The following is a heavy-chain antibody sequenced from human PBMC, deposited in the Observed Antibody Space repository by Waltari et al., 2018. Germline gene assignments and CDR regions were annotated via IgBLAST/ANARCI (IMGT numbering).Heavy chain of an antibody. J-gene: IGHJ3*02. Sequence: EVQLVESGGGLVQPGGSLRLSCAASGFTFRSYSMNWVRKAPGTGLEWVSYISSSSSTIYYADSVKGRFTISRDNAKNSLYLQMNSLRAEDTAVYYCARDHLPVHYGGNADAFDIWGQGTMVTVSS. CDR3: ARDHLPVHYGGNADAFDI. CDR1: GFTFRSYS. CDR2: ISSSSSTI. V-gene: IGHV3-48*04. D-gene: IGHD2-15*01.